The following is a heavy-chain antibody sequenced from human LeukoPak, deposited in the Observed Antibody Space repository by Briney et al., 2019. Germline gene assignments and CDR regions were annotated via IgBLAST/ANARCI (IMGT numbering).Heavy chain of an antibody. J-gene: IGHJ4*02. D-gene: IGHD6-6*01. Sequence: ASVKVSCKASGYTFTGYYMHWVRQAPGQGLEWMGWINPNSGGTNYAQKFQGRVTMARDTSISTAYMELSRLRSDDTAVYYCARDSAAARLGGNFDYWGQGTLVTVSS. CDR1: GYTFTGYY. CDR3: ARDSAAARLGGNFDY. CDR2: INPNSGGT. V-gene: IGHV1-2*02.